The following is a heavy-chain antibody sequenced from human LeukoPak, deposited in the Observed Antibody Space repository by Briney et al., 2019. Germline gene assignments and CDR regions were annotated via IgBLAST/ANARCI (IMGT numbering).Heavy chain of an antibody. Sequence: PGGSLRLSCAASGFTFSDYYMSWIRQAPGKGLEWVSYISSSGSTIYYADSVKGRFTISRDNAKNSLYLQMNSLRAEDTAVYYCAREATLDGDWWLQPYFIDAFDIWGQGTMVTVSS. J-gene: IGHJ3*02. CDR3: AREATLDGDWWLQPYFIDAFDI. D-gene: IGHD5-24*01. CDR2: ISSSGSTI. CDR1: GFTFSDYY. V-gene: IGHV3-11*04.